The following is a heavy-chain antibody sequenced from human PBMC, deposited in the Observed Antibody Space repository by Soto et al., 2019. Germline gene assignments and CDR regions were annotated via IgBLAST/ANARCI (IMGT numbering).Heavy chain of an antibody. CDR2: IIPIFGTA. Sequence: GASVKVSCKASGGTFSSYAISWVRQAPGQGLEWMGGIIPIFGTANYAQKFQGRVTITADESTSTAYMELSSLRSEDTAVYYCARHYGGNSMFDYWGQGTLLTVSS. J-gene: IGHJ4*02. CDR3: ARHYGGNSMFDY. V-gene: IGHV1-69*13. D-gene: IGHD4-17*01. CDR1: GGTFSSYA.